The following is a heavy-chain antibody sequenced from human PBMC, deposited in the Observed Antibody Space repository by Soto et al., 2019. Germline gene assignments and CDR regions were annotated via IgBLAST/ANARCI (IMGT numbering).Heavy chain of an antibody. D-gene: IGHD1-26*01. CDR3: AGYWALATASLNDY. J-gene: IGHJ4*02. CDR2: ISAYNGDP. Sequence: QVQLVQSGAEVKKPGASVKVSCKASGYTFTSYGISWVRQAPGQGLEWMGWISAYNGDPNYAQKLQGRVTMTTDTSTSTADMELSSLSSDDTAVYYCAGYWALATASLNDYWGQGTLVTVSS. CDR1: GYTFTSYG. V-gene: IGHV1-18*01.